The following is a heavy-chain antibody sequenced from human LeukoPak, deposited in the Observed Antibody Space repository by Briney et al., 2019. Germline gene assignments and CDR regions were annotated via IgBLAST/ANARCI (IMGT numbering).Heavy chain of an antibody. J-gene: IGHJ5*02. D-gene: IGHD3-10*01. CDR2: IYHSGST. V-gene: IGHV4-30-2*01. CDR3: ARAFGSGSEGLIPDWFDP. Sequence: PSQTLSLTCAVSGGSISSGGYSWSWLRQPPGMGLEWVGYIYHSGSTYYNPSLKSRVTISVDRSKNQFSLKLSSVTAADTAVYYWARAFGSGSEGLIPDWFDPWGQGTLVTVSS. CDR1: GGSISSGGYS.